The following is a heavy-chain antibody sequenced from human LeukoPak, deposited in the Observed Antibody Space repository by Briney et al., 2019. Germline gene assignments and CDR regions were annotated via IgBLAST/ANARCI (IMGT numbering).Heavy chain of an antibody. CDR3: ARDPSYGGNLIDY. J-gene: IGHJ4*02. V-gene: IGHV1-2*02. Sequence: ASVKVSCKTSGYTFTGYYMHWVRQAPGQGLEWMGWINPNSGDTNYAQKFQGRVTMTRDTSISTVYMELSRLRSDDTAVYYCARDPSYGGNLIDYWGQGTLVTVSS. CDR2: INPNSGDT. D-gene: IGHD4-23*01. CDR1: GYTFTGYY.